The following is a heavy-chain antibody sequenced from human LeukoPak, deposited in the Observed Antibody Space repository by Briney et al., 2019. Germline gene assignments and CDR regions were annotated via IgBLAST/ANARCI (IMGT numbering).Heavy chain of an antibody. CDR1: GYTFTSYD. CDR3: ARGYYYDSSGPAGY. D-gene: IGHD3-22*01. J-gene: IGHJ4*02. CDR2: MNPNSGNT. Sequence: GASVKVSCKASGYTFTSYDINWVRQAPGQGLEWMGWMNPNSGNTGYAQKFQGRVTMTRNTSISTAYMELSSLRSEDTAVYYCARGYYYDSSGPAGYWGQGTLVTVSS. V-gene: IGHV1-8*01.